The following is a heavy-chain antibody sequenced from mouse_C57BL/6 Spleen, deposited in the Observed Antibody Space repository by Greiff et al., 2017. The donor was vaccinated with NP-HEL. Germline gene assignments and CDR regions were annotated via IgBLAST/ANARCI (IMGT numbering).Heavy chain of an antibody. CDR1: GFTFRDYG. V-gene: IGHV5-17*01. J-gene: IGHJ2*01. CDR3: ARDYYGLDY. Sequence: DVMLVESGGGLVKPGGSLKLSCAASGFTFRDYGMHWVRQAPEKGLEWVAYISSGSSTIYYADTVKGRFTISRDNAKNTLFLQMTSLRSEDTAMYYCARDYYGLDYWGQGTTLTVSS. CDR2: ISSGSSTI. D-gene: IGHD1-1*01.